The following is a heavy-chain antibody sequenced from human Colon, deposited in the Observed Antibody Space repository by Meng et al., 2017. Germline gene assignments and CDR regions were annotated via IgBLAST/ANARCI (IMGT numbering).Heavy chain of an antibody. J-gene: IGHJ5*02. CDR2: VFYSGST. CDR1: GGSLSNRCHW. CDR3: ARDMSGGYYWFDP. D-gene: IGHD3-22*01. Sequence: DAGPDRSKPSQTLPTTWTVSGGSLSNRCHWWSWIRQHPGTGLEWIRYVFYSGSTQYNPSLKSRVSISVDTSKNQFSLKLYSMTAADTAVYYCARDMSGGYYWFDPWGQGTLVTVSS. V-gene: IGHV4-31*02.